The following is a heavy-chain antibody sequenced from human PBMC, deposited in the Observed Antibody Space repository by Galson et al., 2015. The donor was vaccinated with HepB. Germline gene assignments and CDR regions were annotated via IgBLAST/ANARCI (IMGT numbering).Heavy chain of an antibody. Sequence: SLRLSCAASGFTFDDYTMHWVRRAPGKGLEWVSLISWDGGSTYYADSVKGRFTISRDNSKNSLYLQMNSLRTEDTALYYCAKGHYGYSYGPARLAAAGQGGFHYWGQGTLVTVSS. CDR2: ISWDGGST. CDR1: GFTFDDYT. V-gene: IGHV3-43*01. CDR3: AKGHYGYSYGPARLAAAGQGGFHY. J-gene: IGHJ4*02. D-gene: IGHD5-18*01.